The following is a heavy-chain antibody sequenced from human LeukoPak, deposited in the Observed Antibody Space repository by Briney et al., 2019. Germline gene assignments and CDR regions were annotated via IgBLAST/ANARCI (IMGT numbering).Heavy chain of an antibody. V-gene: IGHV1-69*13. J-gene: IGHJ4*02. CDR3: ARGNLNNCSSTSCPSFDY. CDR1: GGTFSSYA. CDR2: IIPIFGTA. D-gene: IGHD2-2*01. Sequence: ASVKVSCKASGGTFSSYAISWVRQAPGQGLEWMGGIIPIFGTANYAQKFQGRVTITADESTSTAYMELSSLRSEDTAVYYCARGNLNNCSSTSCPSFDYWGQGTLVTVSS.